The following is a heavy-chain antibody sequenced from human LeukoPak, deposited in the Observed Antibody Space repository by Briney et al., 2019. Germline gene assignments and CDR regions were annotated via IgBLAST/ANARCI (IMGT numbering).Heavy chain of an antibody. J-gene: IGHJ4*02. CDR2: INPNSGGT. D-gene: IGHD3-22*01. Sequence: ASVKVSCKASGYTFTGCYMHWVRQAPGQGLEWMGWINPNSGGTNYAQKFQGRVTMTRDTSISTAYMELSRLRSDDTAVYYCATAITTEEYYFDYWGQGTLVTVSS. V-gene: IGHV1-2*02. CDR3: ATAITTEEYYFDY. CDR1: GYTFTGCY.